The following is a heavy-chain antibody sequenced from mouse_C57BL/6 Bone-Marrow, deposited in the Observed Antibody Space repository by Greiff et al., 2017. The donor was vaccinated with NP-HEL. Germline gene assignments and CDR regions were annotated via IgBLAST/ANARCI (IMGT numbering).Heavy chain of an antibody. Sequence: QVQLKQPGAELVKPGASVKLSCKASGYTFTSYWMHWVKQRPGQGLEWIGMIHPNSGSTNYNEKFKSKATLTVDKSSSTAYMQLSSLTSEDSAVYYCARVGLCCAMDYWGQGTSVTVSS. D-gene: IGHD6-5*01. V-gene: IGHV1-64*01. CDR2: IHPNSGST. CDR3: ARVGLCCAMDY. J-gene: IGHJ4*01. CDR1: GYTFTSYW.